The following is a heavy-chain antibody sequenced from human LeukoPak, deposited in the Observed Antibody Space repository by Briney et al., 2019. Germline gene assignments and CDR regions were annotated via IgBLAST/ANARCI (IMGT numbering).Heavy chain of an antibody. J-gene: IGHJ3*02. CDR3: ARQWYYYDSSGYLMGAFDI. CDR2: IYPGDSDT. D-gene: IGHD3-22*01. Sequence: GAFLEISCKGSGYIFTSYWIAWGRQMPGKGVEWMGIIYPGDSDTRYSPSFQGQVTISADKSISTAYLQWSSLKASDTAMYYCARQWYYYDSSGYLMGAFDIWGQGTMVTVSS. CDR1: GYIFTSYW. V-gene: IGHV5-51*01.